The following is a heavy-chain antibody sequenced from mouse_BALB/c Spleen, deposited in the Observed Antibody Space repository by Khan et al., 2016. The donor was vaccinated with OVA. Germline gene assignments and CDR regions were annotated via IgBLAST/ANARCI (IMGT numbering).Heavy chain of an antibody. V-gene: IGHV1-4*01. D-gene: IGHD1-3*01. J-gene: IGHJ4*01. CDR2: INPCYGDA. CDR1: GYTFTSYT. Sequence: VQLQQSGAELARPGASVRMSCKASGYTFTSYTMHWVKQRPGKGLEWIGVINPCYGDATYNQKFKDKATLTADKASSTAYMQLSSLTSEDSAVXYCTRRRTGYTFDYWGQGTPVTVSA. CDR3: TRRRTGYTFDY.